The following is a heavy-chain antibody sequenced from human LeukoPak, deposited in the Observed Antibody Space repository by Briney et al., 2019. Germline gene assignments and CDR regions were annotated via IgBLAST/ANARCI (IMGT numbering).Heavy chain of an antibody. CDR2: IYSSGST. D-gene: IGHD3/OR15-3a*01. CDR1: GGSISSGSYY. CDR3: ARQTGSGLFILP. J-gene: IGHJ4*02. V-gene: IGHV4-61*02. Sequence: SETLSLTCTVSGGSISSGSYYWSWVRQPAGKGLEWIGRIYSSGSTNYNPSLKSRVTISLDTSKNQFSLRLTSVTAADTAVYYCARQTGSGLFILPGGQGTLVTVSS.